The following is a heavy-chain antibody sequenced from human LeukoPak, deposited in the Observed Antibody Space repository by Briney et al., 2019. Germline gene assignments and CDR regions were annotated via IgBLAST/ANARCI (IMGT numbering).Heavy chain of an antibody. Sequence: GGSLRLSCAAPGFTFSSYAMSWVRQAPGKGLEWVSAISGSGGGTYYADSVKGRFTISRDNSKNTLYLQMDRLRAEDTAVYYCAKDRNVYCSSTSCSSEFDYWGQGTLVTVSS. V-gene: IGHV3-23*01. D-gene: IGHD2-2*01. CDR1: GFTFSSYA. J-gene: IGHJ4*02. CDR3: AKDRNVYCSSTSCSSEFDY. CDR2: ISGSGGGT.